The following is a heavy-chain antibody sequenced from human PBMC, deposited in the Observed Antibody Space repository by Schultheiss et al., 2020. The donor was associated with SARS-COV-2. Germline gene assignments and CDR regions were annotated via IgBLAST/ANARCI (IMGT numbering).Heavy chain of an antibody. CDR2: IYPGDSDT. CDR3: ARAGVRGVTDYGMDV. V-gene: IGHV5-51*01. D-gene: IGHD3-10*02. J-gene: IGHJ6*02. Sequence: GSLRLSCKGSGYSFTSYWIGWVRQMPGKGLEWMGIIYPGDSDTRYSPSFQGQVTISADKSISTAYLQWSSLKASDTAMYYCARAGVRGVTDYGMDVWGQGTTVTVSS. CDR1: GYSFTSYW.